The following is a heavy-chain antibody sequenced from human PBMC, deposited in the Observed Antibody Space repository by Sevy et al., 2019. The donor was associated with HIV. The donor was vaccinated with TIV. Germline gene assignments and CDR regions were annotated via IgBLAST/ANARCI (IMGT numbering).Heavy chain of an antibody. D-gene: IGHD3-22*01. V-gene: IGHV1-8*01. CDR1: GYTFTSYD. CDR2: MNPNTGNT. Sequence: ASAKVSCKASGYTFTSYDINWVRQASGQGLEWMGWMNPNTGNTGYAQKFQGRVTMTRNTSISTAYMELSSLRSEDTAVYYCARHRDYYDSSGYGTFDPWGQGTLVTVSS. CDR3: ARHRDYYDSSGYGTFDP. J-gene: IGHJ5*02.